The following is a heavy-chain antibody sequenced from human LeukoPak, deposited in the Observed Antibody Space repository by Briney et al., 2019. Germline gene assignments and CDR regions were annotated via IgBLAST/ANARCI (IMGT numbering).Heavy chain of an antibody. J-gene: IGHJ4*02. Sequence: SETLSLTCTVSGGSISSSSYYWSWIRQPPGKGLEWIGYIYYSGSTNYNPSLKSRVTISVDTSKNQFSLKLSSVTAADTAVYYCARDRRDYGDLDHLFDYWGQGTLVTVSS. D-gene: IGHD4-17*01. V-gene: IGHV4-61*01. CDR3: ARDRRDYGDLDHLFDY. CDR1: GGSISSSSYY. CDR2: IYYSGST.